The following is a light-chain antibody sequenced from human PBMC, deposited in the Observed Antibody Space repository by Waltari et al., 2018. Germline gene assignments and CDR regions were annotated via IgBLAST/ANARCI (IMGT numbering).Light chain of an antibody. Sequence: QSVLTQPPSVSATPGQKATISCSGSNSNIGTSFLSWYQNLPGTAPKLLIYDNDKRPSGIPDRFSGSKSGTSASLVITGLQTGDEADFYCGTWDTSLNAGVFGGGTAVTVL. CDR3: GTWDTSLNAGV. CDR2: DND. CDR1: NSNIGTSF. J-gene: IGLJ3*02. V-gene: IGLV1-51*01.